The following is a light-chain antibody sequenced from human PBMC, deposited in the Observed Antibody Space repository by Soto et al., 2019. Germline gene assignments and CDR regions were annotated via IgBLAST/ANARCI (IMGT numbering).Light chain of an antibody. CDR1: QIVSSN. J-gene: IGKJ3*01. CDR2: GAS. V-gene: IGKV3-15*01. CDR3: QQYNNWPPEIT. Sequence: VMTQAPATLSVSPGERATLSCRASQIVSSNLAWYQQKPGQAPRLLIYGASTRATDIPARFSGSGSGTEFTLTISSLQSEDFAIYYCQQYNNWPPEITFGPGTKVDIK.